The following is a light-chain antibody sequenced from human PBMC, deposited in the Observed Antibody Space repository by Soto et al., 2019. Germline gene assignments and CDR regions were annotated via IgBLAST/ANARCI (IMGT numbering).Light chain of an antibody. CDR1: QSVSSK. CDR2: DAS. CDR3: QQRSNWPPIT. J-gene: IGKJ5*01. V-gene: IGKV3-11*01. Sequence: EIVMTQSPATLSVSPGEGATLSCRASQSVSSKLPWYQQKPGQAPRLLIYDASNRATGIPARFSGSGSGTDFTLTISSLEPEDFAVYYCQQRSNWPPITFGQGTRLEI.